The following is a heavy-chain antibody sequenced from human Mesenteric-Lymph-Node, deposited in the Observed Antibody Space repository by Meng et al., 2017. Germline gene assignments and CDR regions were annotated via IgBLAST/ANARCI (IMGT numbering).Heavy chain of an antibody. CDR1: GFTFSSYS. D-gene: IGHD3-10*01. CDR3: ARDSGGPLAFDI. J-gene: IGHJ2*01. Sequence: GESLKISCAASGFTFSSYSMNWVRQAPGKGLEWVSSISSSSSYIYYADSVKGRFTISRDNAKNSLYLQMNSLRAEDTAVYYCARDSGGPLAFDIWGRGTLVTVSS. CDR2: ISSSSSYI. V-gene: IGHV3-21*01.